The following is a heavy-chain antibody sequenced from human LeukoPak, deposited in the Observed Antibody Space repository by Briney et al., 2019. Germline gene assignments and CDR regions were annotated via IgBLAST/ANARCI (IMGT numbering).Heavy chain of an antibody. Sequence: PSETLSLTCAVYGGSFSGYYWSWIRQPPGKGLEWIGEINHSGSTNYNPSLKSRVTISVDTSKNQFSLKLSSVTAADTAVYYCAREVVVVVAAIYMDVWGKGTTVTVSS. J-gene: IGHJ6*03. D-gene: IGHD2-15*01. CDR1: GGSFSGYY. V-gene: IGHV4-34*01. CDR3: AREVVVVVAAIYMDV. CDR2: INHSGST.